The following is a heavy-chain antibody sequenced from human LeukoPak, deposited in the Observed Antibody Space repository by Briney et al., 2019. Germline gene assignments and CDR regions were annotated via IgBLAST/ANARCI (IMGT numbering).Heavy chain of an antibody. V-gene: IGHV2-70*11. Sequence: SGPALVKPTQTLTLTCTFSGFSLGASGMCVSWSRQPPGKALEWLARIDWDDDKYYTTSLNPMLTISKDTSKNQVVLTVSYMHPLETATEYCARGRHAWDIGGRGTMVTVSS. CDR1: GFSLGASGMC. CDR2: IDWDDDK. J-gene: IGHJ3*02. CDR3: ARGRHAWDI.